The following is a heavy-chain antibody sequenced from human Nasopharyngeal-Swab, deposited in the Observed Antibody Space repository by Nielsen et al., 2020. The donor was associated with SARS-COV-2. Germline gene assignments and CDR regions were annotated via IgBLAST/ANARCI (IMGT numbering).Heavy chain of an antibody. J-gene: IGHJ6*02. CDR3: ARGLEYDFWSGYLPGRYYYGMDV. CDR1: GYTFTSYD. CDR2: MNPNSGNT. D-gene: IGHD3-3*01. V-gene: IGHV1-8*01. Sequence: ASVKVSCKASGYTFTSYDINWVRQATGQGLEWMGWMNPNSGNTGYAQKFQGRVTMTRNTSISTAYMELSSLRSEDTAVYYCARGLEYDFWSGYLPGRYYYGMDVWGQGTTVTVSS.